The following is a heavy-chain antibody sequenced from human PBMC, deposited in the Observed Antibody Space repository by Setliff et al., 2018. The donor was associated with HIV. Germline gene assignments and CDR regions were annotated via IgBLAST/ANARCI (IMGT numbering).Heavy chain of an antibody. CDR3: ARLGSEWELLSIPNYP. CDR1: GFTFNDYH. Sequence: PGGSLRLSCVGSGFTFNDYHISWIRQAPGKGLEWISYIGSLGDKEYADSVKGRFTISRDNSKNTLYLQMNSLRAEDTAVYYCARLGSEWELLSIPNYPWGQGTMVTVSS. V-gene: IGHV3-11*06. CDR2: IGSLGDK. D-gene: IGHD1-26*01. J-gene: IGHJ3*01.